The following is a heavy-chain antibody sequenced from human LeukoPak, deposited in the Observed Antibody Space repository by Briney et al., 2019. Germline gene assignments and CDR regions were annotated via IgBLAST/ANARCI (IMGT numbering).Heavy chain of an antibody. CDR1: GYTFTSYY. V-gene: IGHV1-46*01. CDR3: AREYKGSARGVRASDY. Sequence: GASVKVSCKASGYTFTSYYMHWVRQAPGQGLEWMGIINPSGGSTSYAQKFQGRVTMTRDTSTSTVYMELSSLRSEDTAVYYCAREYKGSARGVRASDYWGQGTLVTVSS. CDR2: INPSGGST. J-gene: IGHJ4*02. D-gene: IGHD3-10*01.